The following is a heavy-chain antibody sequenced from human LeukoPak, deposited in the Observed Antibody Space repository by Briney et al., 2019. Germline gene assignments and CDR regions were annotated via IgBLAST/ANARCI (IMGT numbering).Heavy chain of an antibody. V-gene: IGHV4-30-4*01. Sequence: SQTLSLTCTVSGGSISSGDYYWSWIRQPPGKGLEWIGYIYYSGSTYYNPSLKSRVTISVDTSKNQFSLKLSSVTAADTAVYYCARNRYGDYQNYFDYWGQGTLVTVSS. CDR2: IYYSGST. J-gene: IGHJ4*02. CDR3: ARNRYGDYQNYFDY. CDR1: GGSISSGDYY. D-gene: IGHD4-17*01.